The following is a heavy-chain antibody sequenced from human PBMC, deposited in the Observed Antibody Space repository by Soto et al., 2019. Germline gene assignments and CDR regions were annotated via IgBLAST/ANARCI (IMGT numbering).Heavy chain of an antibody. Sequence: EVQLVESGGGLVQPGGSLRLSCAASGFTFSSYSMNWVRQAPGKGLEWVSYISSSSSTIYYADSVKGRFTISSDNAKNSLYLQMNSLRAEDTAVYYCASDSPTGYSSGWYNYWGQGTLVTVSS. D-gene: IGHD6-19*01. CDR2: ISSSSSTI. J-gene: IGHJ4*02. CDR1: GFTFSSYS. V-gene: IGHV3-48*01. CDR3: ASDSPTGYSSGWYNY.